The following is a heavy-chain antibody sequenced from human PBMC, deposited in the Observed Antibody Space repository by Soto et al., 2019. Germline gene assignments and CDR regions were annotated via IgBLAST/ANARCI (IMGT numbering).Heavy chain of an antibody. CDR2: VSGSGGTT. J-gene: IGHJ5*02. CDR1: GFTFSNYA. Sequence: EVQLLESGGGLVQPGGSLRLSCAASGFTFSNYAMSWVRQAPGKGLEWVSAVSGSGGTTYYADSVRGRFTISRDNSKNTLYLQMNRLRVEDTAICFCARCTVGTIVTSGWCNWFAPWGQGTVVTVSP. D-gene: IGHD6-19*01. CDR3: ARCTVGTIVTSGWCNWFAP. V-gene: IGHV3-23*01.